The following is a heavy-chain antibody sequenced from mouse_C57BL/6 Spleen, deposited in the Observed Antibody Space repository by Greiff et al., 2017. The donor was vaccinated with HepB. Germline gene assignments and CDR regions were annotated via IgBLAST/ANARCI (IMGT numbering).Heavy chain of an antibody. CDR1: GFNIKDDY. CDR2: IDPENGDT. J-gene: IGHJ3*01. V-gene: IGHV14-4*01. Sequence: VQLQQSGAELVRPGASVKLSCTASGFNIKDDYMHWVKQRPEQGLEWIGWIDPENGDTEYASQFQGKATITADTSSNTAYLQLSSLTSEDTAVYYCTTRGDSSGYGFAYWGQGTLVTVSA. CDR3: TTRGDSSGYGFAY. D-gene: IGHD3-2*02.